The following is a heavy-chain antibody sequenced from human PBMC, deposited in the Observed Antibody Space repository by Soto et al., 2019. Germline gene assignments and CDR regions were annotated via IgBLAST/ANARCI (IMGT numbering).Heavy chain of an antibody. Sequence: QVQLVQSGAEEKKPGASVKVSCKASGYTFTSYAMHWVRQAPGQRLEWMGWINAGNGNTKYSQKFQGRVTITRDTSASTXXXXXXXLRSEXTAVXXXAXGGEPIDYWGQGTLVTVSS. CDR2: INAGNGNT. V-gene: IGHV1-3*05. J-gene: IGHJ4*02. CDR3: AXGGEPIDY. CDR1: GYTFTSYA. D-gene: IGHD2-21*01.